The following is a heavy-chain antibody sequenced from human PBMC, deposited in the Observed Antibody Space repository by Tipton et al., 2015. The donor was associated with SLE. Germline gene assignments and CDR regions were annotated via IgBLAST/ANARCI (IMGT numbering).Heavy chain of an antibody. CDR1: GFTFSNYG. D-gene: IGHD6-13*01. CDR2: ISYDGNDE. V-gene: IGHV3-30*03. CDR3: ARIGAYTSSWYYYYMDV. J-gene: IGHJ6*03. Sequence: SLRLSCAASGFTFSNYGLQWVRQAPGKGLEWVTFISYDGNDEYYADSVKGRFSISRDNSENSLYLQITSLRAEDTAVYYCARIGAYTSSWYYYYMDVWGKGTTVTVSS.